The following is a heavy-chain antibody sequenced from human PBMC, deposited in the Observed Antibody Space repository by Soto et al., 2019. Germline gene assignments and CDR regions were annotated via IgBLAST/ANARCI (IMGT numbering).Heavy chain of an antibody. Sequence: GASVKVSCKASGFTFTSSAVQWVRQVRGQRLEWIGWIVVGSGNTNYAQKFQERVTITRDMSTSTAYMELSSLRSEDTAVYYCAADPGSVGATTTDAFDIWGQGTMVTVSS. CDR2: IVVGSGNT. D-gene: IGHD1-26*01. J-gene: IGHJ3*02. CDR3: AADPGSVGATTTDAFDI. CDR1: GFTFTSSA. V-gene: IGHV1-58*01.